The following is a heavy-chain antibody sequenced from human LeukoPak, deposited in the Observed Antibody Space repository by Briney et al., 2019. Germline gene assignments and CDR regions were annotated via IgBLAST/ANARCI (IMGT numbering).Heavy chain of an antibody. J-gene: IGHJ3*01. CDR3: AAEAAYYYDSLDAFDV. CDR2: IVVGSGNT. CDR1: RFTFTGSA. D-gene: IGHD3-22*01. V-gene: IGHV1-58*01. Sequence: SVKVSPKASRFTFTGSAVRWVRQARGQRLEWIGWIVVGSGNTNYAQKFQERVTITRDMSTSLVYMELSSLRSEDTAVYYCAAEAAYYYDSLDAFDVWGQGTMVTVSS.